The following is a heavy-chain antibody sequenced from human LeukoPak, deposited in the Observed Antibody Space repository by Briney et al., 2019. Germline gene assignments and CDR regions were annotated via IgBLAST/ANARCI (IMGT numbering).Heavy chain of an antibody. CDR2: IFYSGTT. Sequence: PSETLSLTCNVSGDSISSDYWSWIRQPPGKSLEWIGFIFYSGTTNYNPSLQSRVTISVDTSKKQFPLKLSSLTAAATATYYLARTRXQXHSTSYMDVXGKGITVTVSS. J-gene: IGHJ6*03. D-gene: IGHD1-14*01. CDR3: ARTRXQXHSTSYMDV. V-gene: IGHV4-59*08. CDR1: GDSISSDY.